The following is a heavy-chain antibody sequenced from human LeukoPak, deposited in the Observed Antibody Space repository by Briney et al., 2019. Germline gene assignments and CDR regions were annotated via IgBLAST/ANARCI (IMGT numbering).Heavy chain of an antibody. CDR1: GFTFSTYS. J-gene: IGHJ4*02. V-gene: IGHV3-48*01. CDR3: ARGDLDYDSNGYPQF. CDR2: ISSSNTI. Sequence: GGSLRLSCAASGFTFSTYSMTWVRQAPGKGLEWVSYISSSNTIYYADFVKGRFTVSRDNAKDSLFLQMNSLRAEDTAVYYCARGDLDYDSNGYPQFWGQGTLVTVSS. D-gene: IGHD3-22*01.